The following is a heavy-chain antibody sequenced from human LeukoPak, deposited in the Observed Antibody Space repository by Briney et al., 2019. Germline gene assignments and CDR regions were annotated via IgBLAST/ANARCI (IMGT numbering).Heavy chain of an antibody. Sequence: ASVKVSCKASGYTFTSYAMLWVRQAPGQRLEWMGWIDAGNGNTKYSQKFQGRVTITRDTSASTAYMELSSLRSEDTAVYYCARGGWLGHFDYWGQGTLVTVSS. CDR1: GYTFTSYA. D-gene: IGHD6-19*01. J-gene: IGHJ4*02. CDR3: ARGGWLGHFDY. CDR2: IDAGNGNT. V-gene: IGHV1-3*01.